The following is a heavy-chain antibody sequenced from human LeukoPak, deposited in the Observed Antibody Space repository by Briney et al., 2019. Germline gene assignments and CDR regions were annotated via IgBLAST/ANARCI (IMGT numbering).Heavy chain of an antibody. V-gene: IGHV3-23*01. Sequence: GGSLRLSCAASGFTFDSYAMSWVRQAPGKGLEWVSVISASVYSTYYADSVKGRFTISRDNSKNTLYLQMNSLRAEDTAVYYCAKDLRASYSSSWYGSDYWGQGTLVTVSS. J-gene: IGHJ4*02. CDR3: AKDLRASYSSSWYGSDY. D-gene: IGHD6-13*01. CDR2: ISASVYST. CDR1: GFTFDSYA.